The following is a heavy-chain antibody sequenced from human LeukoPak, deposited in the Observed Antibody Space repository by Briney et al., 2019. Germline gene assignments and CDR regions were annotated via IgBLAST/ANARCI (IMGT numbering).Heavy chain of an antibody. J-gene: IGHJ4*02. CDR3: TTEMDTAIYY. CDR1: GFTFSNAL. V-gene: IGHV3-15*01. Sequence: GGSLRLSCAASGFTFSNALMSWVRQAPGKGLEWVGRIRGKTDGGTTDYAAPVKGRFTISRDDSKNTLYLQMNSLRTEDTAVYYCTTEMDTAIYYWGQGTLVTVSS. CDR2: IRGKTDGGTT. D-gene: IGHD5-18*01.